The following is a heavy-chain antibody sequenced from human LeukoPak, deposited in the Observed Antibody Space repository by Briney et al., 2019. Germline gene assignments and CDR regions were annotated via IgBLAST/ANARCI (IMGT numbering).Heavy chain of an antibody. CDR1: GGSISSSNW. D-gene: IGHD5-24*01. Sequence: SETLSLTCAVSGGSISSSNWWSWVRQPPGKGLEWIGQIYHSGSTNYNPSLKSRVTISVDKSNNQFSLKLSSVTAADTAVYYCARGIGWPYFDYWGQGTLVTVSS. CDR2: IYHSGST. J-gene: IGHJ4*02. CDR3: ARGIGWPYFDY. V-gene: IGHV4-4*02.